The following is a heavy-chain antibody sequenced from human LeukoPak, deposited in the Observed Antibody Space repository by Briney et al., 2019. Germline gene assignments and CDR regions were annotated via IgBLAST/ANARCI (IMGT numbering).Heavy chain of an antibody. CDR3: ARSGDILTGYRPHNWFDP. Sequence: SETLSLTCAVYGGSFSGYYWSWIRQPPGKGLEWIGEINHSGSTNYNPSLKSRVTISVDTSKNQFSLKLSSVTAADTAVYYCARSGDILTGYRPHNWFDPWGQGTLVTISS. CDR2: INHSGST. D-gene: IGHD3-9*01. J-gene: IGHJ5*02. V-gene: IGHV4-34*01. CDR1: GGSFSGYY.